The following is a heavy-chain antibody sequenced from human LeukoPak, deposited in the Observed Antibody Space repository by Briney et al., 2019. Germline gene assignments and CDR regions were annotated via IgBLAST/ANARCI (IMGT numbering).Heavy chain of an antibody. D-gene: IGHD6-13*01. J-gene: IGHJ4*02. CDR1: GGSFTGYY. Sequence: SETLSLTCAVYGGSFTGYYWSWIRQPPGKGLEWIGEINHSGSTNYNPSLKSRVTISVDTSKNQFSLKLSSVTAADTAVYYCARGEVAAGTGYYFDYWGQGTLVTVSS. CDR3: ARGEVAAGTGYYFDY. CDR2: INHSGST. V-gene: IGHV4-34*01.